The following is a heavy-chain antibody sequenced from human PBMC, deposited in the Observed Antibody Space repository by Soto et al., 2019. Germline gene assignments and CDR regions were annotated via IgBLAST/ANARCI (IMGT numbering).Heavy chain of an antibody. D-gene: IGHD3-16*01. J-gene: IGHJ6*03. V-gene: IGHV2-5*02. CDR3: ARIRAGSASRRKGGFSYYYDYVDV. CDR1: GFSLSTSGVA. CDR2: IYWDHDE. Sequence: QITLKESGPTLVKPTQTLTLTCTFSGFSLSTSGVAVGWIRQPPGKALEWLALIYWDHDERYSPSLKSRLTITKDTSKNQVVLTMTNRDPVDTATYYCARIRAGSASRRKGGFSYYYDYVDVWGTGTTVTVSS.